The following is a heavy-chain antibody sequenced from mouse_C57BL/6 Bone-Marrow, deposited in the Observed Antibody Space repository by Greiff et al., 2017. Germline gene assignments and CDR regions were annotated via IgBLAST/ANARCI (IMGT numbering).Heavy chain of an antibody. CDR3: ARGVPAVERYFAF. J-gene: IGHJ2*01. CDR1: GYTFTSYW. CDR2: IHPNSGST. D-gene: IGHD1-1*01. Sequence: QVQLQQPGAELVKPGASVKLSCKASGYTFTSYWMHWVKQRPGQGLEWIGMIHPNSGSTNYNEKFKSKATLTVDKSSSTAYMQLSSLTSEDSAVYYCARGVPAVERYFAFGGQGTTITVTS. V-gene: IGHV1-64*01.